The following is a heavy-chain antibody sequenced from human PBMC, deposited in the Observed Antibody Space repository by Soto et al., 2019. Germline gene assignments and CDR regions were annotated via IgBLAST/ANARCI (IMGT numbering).Heavy chain of an antibody. D-gene: IGHD2-15*01. CDR2: ISGSGGST. J-gene: IGHJ6*03. V-gene: IGHV3-23*01. CDR3: AKLNGDCSGASCYSLRGYYYYYMDV. Sequence: EVQLLESGGGLVQPGGSLRLSCAASGFTFSSYAMSWVRQAPGKGLEWVSAISGSGGSTYYADSVKGRFTISRDNSKNTLYLQMNSLRAEDTAVYYCAKLNGDCSGASCYSLRGYYYYYMDVWGKGTTVTVSS. CDR1: GFTFSSYA.